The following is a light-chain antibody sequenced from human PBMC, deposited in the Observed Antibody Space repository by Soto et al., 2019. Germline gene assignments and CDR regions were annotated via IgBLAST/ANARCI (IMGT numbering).Light chain of an antibody. Sequence: DIQLTQSPSFLSASVGDRVTTTCRASQDLTGYLAWYQQEPGKAPKLLISATSTLQSGVPSRFSGSGSGTEMTLTISSLQPEDFATYYCQQFKSYPLTFGG. J-gene: IGKJ4*01. CDR3: QQFKSYPLT. V-gene: IGKV1-9*01. CDR1: QDLTGY. CDR2: ATS.